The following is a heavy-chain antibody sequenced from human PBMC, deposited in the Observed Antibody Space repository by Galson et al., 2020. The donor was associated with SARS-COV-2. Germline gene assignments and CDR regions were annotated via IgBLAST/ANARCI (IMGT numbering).Heavy chain of an antibody. CDR3: VRANDSRGYDRTDY. CDR2: ISTSGST. J-gene: IGHJ4*02. CDR1: GAPIISGPYL. V-gene: IGHV4-61*02. Sequence: SETLSLTFTASGAPIISGPYLWSWIRQPAGKGLEWIGRISTSGSTSYNPSLNRRVTIAVASSKNQFSLKLSSVTAADTAVYYCVRANDSRGYDRTDYWGQGTLVTGSS. D-gene: IGHD3-22*01.